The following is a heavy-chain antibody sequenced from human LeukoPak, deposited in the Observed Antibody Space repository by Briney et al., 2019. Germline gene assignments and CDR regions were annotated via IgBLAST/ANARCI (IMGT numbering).Heavy chain of an antibody. Sequence: ASVKVSCKASGYTFTGYYMRWVRQAPGQGLEWMGWISAYNGNTNYAQKLQGRVTMTTDTSTSTAYMELRSLRSDDTAVYYCARSRSYSSSSIGGIDYWGQGTPVTVSS. CDR3: ARSRSYSSSSIGGIDY. D-gene: IGHD6-6*01. V-gene: IGHV1-18*04. CDR2: ISAYNGNT. J-gene: IGHJ4*02. CDR1: GYTFTGYY.